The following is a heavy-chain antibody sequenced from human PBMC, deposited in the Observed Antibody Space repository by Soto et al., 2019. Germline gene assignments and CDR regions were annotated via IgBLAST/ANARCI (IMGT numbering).Heavy chain of an antibody. CDR3: AREGFYAMDV. CDR2: ISSSGETV. J-gene: IGHJ6*02. CDR1: GFTLSSYE. D-gene: IGHD2-2*01. V-gene: IGHV3-48*03. Sequence: GGSLRLSCEVSGFTLSSYEMYWVRQAPGKGLEWVAYISSSGETVYYAGSVQGRFTISRDNANNSLYLQMSSLGAEDTAVYYCAREGFYAMDVWGQGTTVTVSS.